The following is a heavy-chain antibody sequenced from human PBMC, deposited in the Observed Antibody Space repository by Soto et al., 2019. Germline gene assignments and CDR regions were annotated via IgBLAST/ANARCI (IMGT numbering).Heavy chain of an antibody. CDR1: GFTFSSYA. D-gene: IGHD3-10*01. V-gene: IGHV3-23*01. Sequence: GGSLRLSCAASGFTFSSYAMSWVRQAPGKGLEWVSAISGSGGSTYYADSVKGRFTISRDNSKNTLYLQMNSLRAEDTAVYYRAKERLERITTGNFDYWGQGTLVTVSS. CDR2: ISGSGGST. CDR3: AKERLERITTGNFDY. J-gene: IGHJ4*02.